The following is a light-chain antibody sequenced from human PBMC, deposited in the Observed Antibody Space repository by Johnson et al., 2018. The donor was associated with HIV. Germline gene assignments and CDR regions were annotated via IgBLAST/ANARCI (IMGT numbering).Light chain of an antibody. Sequence: QSVLTQSPSVSAAPGQKVTISCSGSSSNIGNNYVSWYQQLPRTAPKLLIYENNKRPSGIPDRFSGSKSGTSATLGITGLQTGAEADYYCGTWDSSLSAGYCVGTGTKVTVL. V-gene: IGLV1-51*02. CDR1: SSNIGNNY. CDR3: GTWDSSLSAGYC. CDR2: ENN. J-gene: IGLJ1*01.